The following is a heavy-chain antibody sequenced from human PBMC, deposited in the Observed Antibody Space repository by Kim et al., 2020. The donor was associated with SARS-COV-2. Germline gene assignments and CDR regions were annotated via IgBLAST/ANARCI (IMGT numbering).Heavy chain of an antibody. D-gene: IGHD3-10*01. CDR2: K. V-gene: IGHV6-1*01. Sequence: KDYAVSVKNQININPDTSKNQFSLQLNSVTPEDTAVYYCARVSGYNWFDPWGQGTLVTVSS. CDR3: ARVSGYNWFDP. J-gene: IGHJ5*02.